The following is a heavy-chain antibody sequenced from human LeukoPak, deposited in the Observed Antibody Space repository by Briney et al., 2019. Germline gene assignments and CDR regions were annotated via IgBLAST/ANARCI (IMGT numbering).Heavy chain of an antibody. D-gene: IGHD3-9*01. J-gene: IGHJ6*02. CDR3: ATLHYDILTGYYRYYYYGMDV. CDR2: FDPEDGET. CDR1: GYTLTELS. Sequence: ASVKVSCKVSGYTLTELSMHWVRQAPGKGLEWMGGFDPEDGETIYAQKFQGRVTMTEDTSTDTAYMELSSLRSEDTAVYYCATLHYDILTGYYRYYYYGMDVWGQGTAVTVSS. V-gene: IGHV1-24*01.